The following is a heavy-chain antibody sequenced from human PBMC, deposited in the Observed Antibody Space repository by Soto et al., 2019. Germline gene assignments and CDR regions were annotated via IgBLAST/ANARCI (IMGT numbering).Heavy chain of an antibody. D-gene: IGHD2-15*01. V-gene: IGHV1-18*01. CDR1: GYTFTSYG. J-gene: IGHJ5*02. Sequence: QVQLVQSGAEVKKPGASVKVSCKTSGYTFTSYGITWVRQAPGQGLERMGWISAYNGNTNYAQYLQGRVSITTDTSTTTAYMELRSLRSDDTAVYYCARGGVYCSAGICPYNWFDPWGQGTLVTVSS. CDR2: ISAYNGNT. CDR3: ARGGVYCSAGICPYNWFDP.